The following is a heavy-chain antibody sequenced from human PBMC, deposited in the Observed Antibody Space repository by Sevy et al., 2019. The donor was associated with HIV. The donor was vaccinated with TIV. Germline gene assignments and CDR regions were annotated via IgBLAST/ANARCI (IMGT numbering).Heavy chain of an antibody. J-gene: IGHJ4*02. CDR1: GFTFSSYW. CDR3: ARAWRTTVVTYDY. V-gene: IGHV3-74*01. CDR2: INSDGSST. Sequence: GGSLRLSCAASGFTFSSYWMHWVRQAPGKGLVWVSRINSDGSSTSYADSVKGRFTISRDKAKKTLYLQMNSLRAEDTAVYYCARAWRTTVVTYDYWGQGTLVTVSS. D-gene: IGHD4-17*01.